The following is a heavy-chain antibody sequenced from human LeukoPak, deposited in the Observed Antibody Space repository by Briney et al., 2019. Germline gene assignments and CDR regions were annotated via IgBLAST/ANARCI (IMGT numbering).Heavy chain of an antibody. D-gene: IGHD6-13*01. CDR2: IYYSGST. J-gene: IGHJ6*04. CDR3: ARDRSSRGMDV. Sequence: KSSETLSLTCTVSGGSISSYYWSWIRQSPGQELEWIGYIYYSGSTNYNPSLKSRVTISVDTSKNQFSLKLSSVTAADTAVYYCARDRSSRGMDVWGKGTTVTVSS. V-gene: IGHV4-59*01. CDR1: GGSISSYY.